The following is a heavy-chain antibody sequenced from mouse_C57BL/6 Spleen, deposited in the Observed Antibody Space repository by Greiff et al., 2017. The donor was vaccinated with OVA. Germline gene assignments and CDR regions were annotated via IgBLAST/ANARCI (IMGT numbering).Heavy chain of an antibody. CDR1: GFNIKDYY. Sequence: EVKVVESGAELVKPGASVKLSCTASGFNIKDYYMHWVKQRTEQGLAWIGRIDPEDGETKYAPKFQGKATITADTSSTTAYLQRSSLTSEDTAVYYCARASYGSQAYWGQGTLVTVSA. D-gene: IGHD1-1*01. V-gene: IGHV14-2*01. J-gene: IGHJ3*01. CDR2: IDPEDGET. CDR3: ARASYGSQAY.